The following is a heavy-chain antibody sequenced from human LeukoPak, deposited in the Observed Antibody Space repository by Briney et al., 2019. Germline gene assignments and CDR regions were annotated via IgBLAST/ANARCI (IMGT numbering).Heavy chain of an antibody. D-gene: IGHD6-19*01. V-gene: IGHV3-53*01. Sequence: RTGGSLRLSCAASGFTVSSNYMSWVRQAPGKGLEWVSVIYGGGSTYYADSVKGRFTISRDTPKNTLYLQMNSLRVEDTAVYYCASWPVGWYGEDSWGQGTLVTVSS. CDR1: GFTVSSNY. J-gene: IGHJ4*02. CDR3: ASWPVGWYGEDS. CDR2: IYGGGST.